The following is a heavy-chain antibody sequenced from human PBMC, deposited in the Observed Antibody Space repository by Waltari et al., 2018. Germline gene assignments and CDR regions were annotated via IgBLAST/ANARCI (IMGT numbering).Heavy chain of an antibody. J-gene: IGHJ6*03. CDR1: GGPLSGYH. V-gene: IGHV4-34*02. CDR2: INDSGRT. Sequence: QVQLQQWGAGLLKPSATLSLTCDVSGGPLSGYHGTWTRQPPGKGLEWIGEINDSGRTTYNPPLESRVTVSIDTANNQFSLRVRSVTAADTAVYYCARVFGYYYYYMDVWGKGTTVTISS. D-gene: IGHD3-3*01. CDR3: ARVFGYYYYYMDV.